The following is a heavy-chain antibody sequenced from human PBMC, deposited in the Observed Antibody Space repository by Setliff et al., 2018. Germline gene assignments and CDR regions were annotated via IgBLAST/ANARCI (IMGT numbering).Heavy chain of an antibody. CDR1: AFTFKNYW. CDR2: IKGDGSEK. D-gene: IGHD2-8*01. J-gene: IGHJ4*02. Sequence: PGGSLRLSCAASAFTFKNYWMSWVRQAPGKGLEWVANIKGDGSEKFYLDSVKGRFTISRDNAKNSLYLQMNSLRAEDTAVYYCARVSSPGANSVYRSIDYWGQGTLVTVS. CDR3: ARVSSPGANSVYRSIDY. V-gene: IGHV3-7*03.